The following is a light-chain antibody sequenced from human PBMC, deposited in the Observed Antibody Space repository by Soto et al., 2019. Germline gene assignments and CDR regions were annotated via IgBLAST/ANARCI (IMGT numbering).Light chain of an antibody. J-gene: IGLJ1*01. Sequence: QSVLTQPASVSGSPGQSITISFTGTSSDVGNYIFVSWYRQHPGKAPKLMIYDINNRPSGVSNRFSGSKSGNTASLNISGLQAEDEADYYGVSYTTSASYVFGTGTKLTVL. CDR3: VSYTTSASYV. CDR1: SSDVGNYIF. V-gene: IGLV2-14*01. CDR2: DIN.